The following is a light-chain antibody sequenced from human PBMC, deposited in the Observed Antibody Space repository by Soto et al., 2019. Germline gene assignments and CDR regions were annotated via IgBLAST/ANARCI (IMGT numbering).Light chain of an antibody. Sequence: QSVLTQPPSVSGAPGQRVTISCTGSSSNIRAGYDVHRYQQLPGTAPKLLIYGNSNRPSGVPDRFSGSKSGTSASLAIAGLQAEDEADYYCQSYDSSLSGWVFGGGTKVTVL. CDR3: QSYDSSLSGWV. V-gene: IGLV1-40*01. J-gene: IGLJ3*02. CDR1: SSNIRAGYD. CDR2: GNS.